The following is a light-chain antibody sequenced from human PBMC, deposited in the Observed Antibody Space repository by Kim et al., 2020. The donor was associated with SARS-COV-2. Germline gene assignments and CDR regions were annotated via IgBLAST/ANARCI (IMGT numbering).Light chain of an antibody. Sequence: ELTQPPSASGTPGQRVTISCSGSSSNIGTYNVNWYQQLPGAAPKLLIYRNNKRPSGVPTRFSGSKSGTSASLAISGLQSEDESDYYCATWDDSLSAWV. CDR3: ATWDDSLSAWV. CDR1: SSNIGTYN. J-gene: IGLJ3*02. CDR2: RNN. V-gene: IGLV1-44*01.